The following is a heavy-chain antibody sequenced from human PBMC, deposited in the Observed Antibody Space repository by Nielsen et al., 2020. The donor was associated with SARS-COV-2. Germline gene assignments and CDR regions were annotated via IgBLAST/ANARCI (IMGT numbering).Heavy chain of an antibody. CDR3: ANRPCSSTSCSLFDY. J-gene: IGHJ4*02. CDR1: GGSISSSNW. Sequence: SETLSLTCAVSGGSISSSNWWSWVRQPPGKGLEWIGEIYHSGSTNYNPSLKSRVTISVDKSKNQFSLKLSSVTAADTAVYYCANRPCSSTSCSLFDYWGQGTLVTASS. D-gene: IGHD2-2*01. V-gene: IGHV4-4*02. CDR2: IYHSGST.